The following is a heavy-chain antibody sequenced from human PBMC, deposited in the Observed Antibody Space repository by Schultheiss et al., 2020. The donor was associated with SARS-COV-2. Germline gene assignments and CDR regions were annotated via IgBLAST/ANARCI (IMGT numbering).Heavy chain of an antibody. Sequence: GGSLRLSCAASGFTFSSYAMSWVRQAPGKGLEWVSAISGSGGSTYYADSVKDRFAVSRDNSKNTLSVQLNSLRAEDTAVYYCAREWVGATDYWGQGTLVTVSS. V-gene: IGHV3-23*01. J-gene: IGHJ4*02. CDR1: GFTFSSYA. CDR3: AREWVGATDY. CDR2: ISGSGGST. D-gene: IGHD1-26*01.